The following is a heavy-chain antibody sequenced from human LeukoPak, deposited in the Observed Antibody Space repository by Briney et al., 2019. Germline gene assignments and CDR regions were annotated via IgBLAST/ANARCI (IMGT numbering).Heavy chain of an antibody. D-gene: IGHD6-19*01. J-gene: IGHJ4*02. CDR1: GFTFSDYY. Sequence: GGSLRLSCAASGFTFSDYYMSWIRQAPGKGLEGVSYISSSGSTIYYADSVKGRFTISRDNAKSSLYLQMNSLRAEDTAVYYCARGADSGAHFDYWGQGTLVTVSS. CDR2: ISSSGSTI. V-gene: IGHV3-11*01. CDR3: ARGADSGAHFDY.